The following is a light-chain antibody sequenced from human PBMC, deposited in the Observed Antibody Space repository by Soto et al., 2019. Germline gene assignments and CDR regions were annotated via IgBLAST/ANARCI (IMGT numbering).Light chain of an antibody. J-gene: IGLJ2*01. V-gene: IGLV2-8*01. CDR1: SSDVGGYGY. Sequence: QPVLTQPPSASGSPGQSVPISCTGTSSDVGGYGYVSWYQQHPGKAPKLMIFEVTKRASGVPNRFSGSKSGNTASLTVSGLQAEDEADYYCSSYAGINTDVVFGGGTKVTVL. CDR3: SSYAGINTDVV. CDR2: EVT.